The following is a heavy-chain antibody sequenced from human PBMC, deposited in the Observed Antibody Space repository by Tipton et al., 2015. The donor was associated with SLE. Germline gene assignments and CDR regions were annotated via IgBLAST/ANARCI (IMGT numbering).Heavy chain of an antibody. D-gene: IGHD6-13*01. CDR1: GFTFSDYW. CDR2: LNSDGIST. J-gene: IGHJ6*03. CDR3: ARGRQPTYYYYMDV. V-gene: IGHV3-74*01. Sequence: SLRLSCAASGFTFSDYWMHWVRQAPGKGPVWVSRLNSDGISTTYADPVKGRFTISRDNAKNTLYLQMNSLRAEDTAVYYCARGRQPTYYYYMDVWGKGTTVTVSS.